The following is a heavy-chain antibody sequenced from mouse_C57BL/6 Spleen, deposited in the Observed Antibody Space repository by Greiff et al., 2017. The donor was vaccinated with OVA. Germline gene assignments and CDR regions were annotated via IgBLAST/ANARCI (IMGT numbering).Heavy chain of an antibody. Sequence: DVHLVESGGDLVKPGGSLKLSCAASGFTFSSYGMSWVRQTPDKRLEWVATISSGGSYTYYPDSVKGRFTISRDNAKNTLYLQMSSLKSEDTAMYYCARQDYDGFDYWGKGTTLTVSS. CDR1: GFTFSSYG. CDR2: ISSGGSYT. D-gene: IGHD2-4*01. V-gene: IGHV5-6*01. CDR3: ARQDYDGFDY. J-gene: IGHJ2*01.